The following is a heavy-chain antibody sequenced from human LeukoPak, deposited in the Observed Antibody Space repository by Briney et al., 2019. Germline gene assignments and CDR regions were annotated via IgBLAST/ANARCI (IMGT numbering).Heavy chain of an antibody. Sequence: PGGSLGFSCEASGFTLSTYAMNWFRQAPGKGLEGGQFISYDGSNKYYADSVKGRFTISRDNSKNTLYLQMNSLRAEVTAVYYCARDQGDYEVNWFDPWGQGTLVTVSS. CDR2: ISYDGSNK. D-gene: IGHD4-17*01. V-gene: IGHV3-30*04. CDR1: GFTLSTYA. CDR3: ARDQGDYEVNWFDP. J-gene: IGHJ5*02.